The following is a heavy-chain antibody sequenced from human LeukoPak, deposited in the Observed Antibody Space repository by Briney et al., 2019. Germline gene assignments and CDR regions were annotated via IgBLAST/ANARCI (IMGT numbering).Heavy chain of an antibody. CDR3: ARHRYSVDWFDP. CDR2: FDPSDSYT. CDR1: GYSFTSYW. J-gene: IGHJ5*02. Sequence: GESLKISCKGSGYSFTSYWYSWVRQIPGKGLELLGRFDPSDSYTNFSPLFQGHVTISADKSISTADLQWSMQKGSDTAMYYCARHRYSVDWFDPWGQGTLVTVSS. V-gene: IGHV5-10-1*01. D-gene: IGHD5/OR15-5a*01.